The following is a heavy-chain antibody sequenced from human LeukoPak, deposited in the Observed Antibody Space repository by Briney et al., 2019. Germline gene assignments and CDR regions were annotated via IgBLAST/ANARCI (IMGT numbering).Heavy chain of an antibody. D-gene: IGHD6-19*01. CDR1: GFTFSTYA. CDR3: ANRPTVAVAGMGKAFDI. J-gene: IGHJ3*02. Sequence: GGSLRLSCAASGFTFSTYAMSWVRQAPGKGLKWFSAISGSGTATYYADSVKGRFTISRDNSKNTLYLQMNSLRAEDTAVYYCANRPTVAVAGMGKAFDIWGQGTMVTVSS. V-gene: IGHV3-23*01. CDR2: ISGSGTAT.